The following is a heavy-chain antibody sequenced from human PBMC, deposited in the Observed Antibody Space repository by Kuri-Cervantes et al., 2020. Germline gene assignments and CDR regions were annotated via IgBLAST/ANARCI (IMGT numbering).Heavy chain of an antibody. D-gene: IGHD6-19*01. J-gene: IGHJ4*02. Sequence: GGSLRLSCAASGFTFDDYAMHWVRQAPGKGLEWVSAIGGSGDSTYYTDSVKGRFIISRDNSKNTLYLQMNSLRAEDTAVYYCARGGLAVPGPQQANFDYWGQGTLVTVSS. CDR3: ARGGLAVPGPQQANFDY. CDR1: GFTFDDYA. CDR2: IGGSGDST. V-gene: IGHV3-23*01.